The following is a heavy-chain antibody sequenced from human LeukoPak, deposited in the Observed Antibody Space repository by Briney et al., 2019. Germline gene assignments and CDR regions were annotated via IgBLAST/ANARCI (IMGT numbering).Heavy chain of an antibody. CDR3: AREAAYTYGLAY. D-gene: IGHD5-18*01. J-gene: IGHJ4*02. Sequence: ASVKVSCKASGYTFTSYGISWVRQAPGQGLEWMGWISAYNGNTNYAQKFQGRVTMTRDTSISTAYMELSRLRSDDTAVYYCAREAAYTYGLAYWGQGTLVTVSS. V-gene: IGHV1-18*01. CDR2: ISAYNGNT. CDR1: GYTFTSYG.